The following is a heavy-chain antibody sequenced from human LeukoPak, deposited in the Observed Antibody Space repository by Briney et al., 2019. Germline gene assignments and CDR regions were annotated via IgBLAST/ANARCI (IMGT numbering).Heavy chain of an antibody. CDR1: GGSISSSSYY. V-gene: IGHV4-39*07. CDR2: IYYSGST. Sequence: SETLSLTCTVSGGSISSSSYYWGWIRQPPGKGLEWIGSIYYSGSTYYNPSLKSRVTISVDTSKNQFSLKLSSVTAADTAVYYCARALGGGIYWGQGTLVTVSP. CDR3: ARALGGGIY. J-gene: IGHJ4*02. D-gene: IGHD3-16*01.